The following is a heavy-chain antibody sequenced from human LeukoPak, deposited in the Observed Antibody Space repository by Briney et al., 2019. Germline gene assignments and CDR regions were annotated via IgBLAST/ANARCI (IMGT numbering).Heavy chain of an antibody. CDR1: GFTFSSYA. D-gene: IGHD5-24*01. CDR3: ARRDGYNFYFAS. CDR2: IYSAGNT. J-gene: IGHJ4*02. V-gene: IGHV3-66*01. Sequence: GGSLRLSCAASGFTFSSYAMSWVRQAPGKGLEWVSFIYSAGNTYYADSVRGRFAISRDNSKNTLYLQMNSLRAEDTAVYYCARRDGYNFYFASWGQGTLVTVSS.